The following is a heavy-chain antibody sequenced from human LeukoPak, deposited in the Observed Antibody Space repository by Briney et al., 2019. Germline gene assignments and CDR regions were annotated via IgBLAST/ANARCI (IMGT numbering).Heavy chain of an antibody. CDR2: IYTSGST. CDR3: ARVGQCSSTSCHPFDY. CDR1: GGSLSSYY. Sequence: SETLSLTCTVSGGSLSSYYWSWIRQPAGKGLEWIGRIYTSGSTNYNPSLKSRVTMSVDTSKNQFSLKLSSVTAADTAVYYCARVGQCSSTSCHPFDYWGQGTLVTVSS. D-gene: IGHD2-2*01. V-gene: IGHV4-4*07. J-gene: IGHJ4*02.